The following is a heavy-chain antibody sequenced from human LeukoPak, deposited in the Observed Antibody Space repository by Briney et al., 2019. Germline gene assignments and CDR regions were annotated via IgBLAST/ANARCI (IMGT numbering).Heavy chain of an antibody. J-gene: IGHJ6*03. V-gene: IGHV4-34*01. CDR1: GGSFSGYY. D-gene: IGHD6-6*01. CDR2: INHSGST. CDR3: ASLGRSIAARSLYYYYMDV. Sequence: PSETLSLTCAVYGGSFSGYYWSWIRQPPGKGLEWIGEINHSGSTNYNPSLKSRVTISVDTSKNQFSLKLSSVTAADTAVYYCASLGRSIAARSLYYYYMDVWGKGTTVTVSS.